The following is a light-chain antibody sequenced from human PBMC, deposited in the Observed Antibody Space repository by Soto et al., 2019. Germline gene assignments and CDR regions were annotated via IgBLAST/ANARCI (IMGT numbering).Light chain of an antibody. Sequence: QSVLTQPPSASGTPGQRVTLSCDGGNSNIGSNLVYWYQQLPGTAPKLLIYNSNLRPSGVPDRFSGSKSGTSASLAISGLRSEDEADYYCSSWDDSLNGRVCGGGTKVTVL. CDR1: NSNIGSNL. J-gene: IGLJ3*02. CDR2: NSN. V-gene: IGLV1-47*02. CDR3: SSWDDSLNGRV.